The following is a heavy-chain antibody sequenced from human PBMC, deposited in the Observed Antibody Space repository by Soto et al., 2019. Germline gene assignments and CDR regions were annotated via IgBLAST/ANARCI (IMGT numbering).Heavy chain of an antibody. J-gene: IGHJ3*02. CDR2: ITHSGST. D-gene: IGHD3-3*01. V-gene: IGHV4-34*01. CDR3: ARLRFLEWLLSNDAFDI. Sequence: QVQLQQWGAGLLKPSETLSLTCAVYGGSFSGYYWSWIRQPPGKGLAWIGEITHSGSTNYNPSPKCRVSISVDTSKNQYSLKLSSVTAADTAVYYCARLRFLEWLLSNDAFDILGQGTMVTVAS. CDR1: GGSFSGYY.